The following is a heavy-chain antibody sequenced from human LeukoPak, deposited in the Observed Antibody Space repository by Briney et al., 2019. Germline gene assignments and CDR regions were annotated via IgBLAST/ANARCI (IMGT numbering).Heavy chain of an antibody. CDR2: ISGSGGST. Sequence: GGSLRLSCAASGSTFSSYAMSWVRQAPGKGLEWVSAISGSGGSTYYADSVKGRFTISRDNSKNTLYLQMNSLRAEDTAVYYCAKYYYGSGSYYNTLDYWGQGTLVTVSS. D-gene: IGHD3-10*01. CDR1: GSTFSSYA. J-gene: IGHJ4*02. V-gene: IGHV3-23*01. CDR3: AKYYYGSGSYYNTLDY.